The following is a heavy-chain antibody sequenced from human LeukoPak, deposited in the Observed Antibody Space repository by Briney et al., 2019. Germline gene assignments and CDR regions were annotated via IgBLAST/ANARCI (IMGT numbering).Heavy chain of an antibody. CDR1: GFTFSDYY. Sequence: PGGSLRLSCAASGFTFSDYYMSWIRQAPGKGLEWVSYISSSGSTIYYADSVKGRLTISRDNAKNSLYLQMNSLRAEDTAVYYCARFDFWSGYDHYGMDVWGQGTTVTVSS. CDR2: ISSSGSTI. D-gene: IGHD3-3*01. J-gene: IGHJ6*02. V-gene: IGHV3-11*01. CDR3: ARFDFWSGYDHYGMDV.